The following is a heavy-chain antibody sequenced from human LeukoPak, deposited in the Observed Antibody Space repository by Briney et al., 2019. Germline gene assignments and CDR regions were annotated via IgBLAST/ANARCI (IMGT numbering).Heavy chain of an antibody. CDR2: IYSGGST. CDR1: GFSFSSYA. Sequence: GALRLSCVASGFSFSSYAMSWVRQAPGKGLEWVSVIYSGGSTYYADSVKGRFTISRDNSKNTLYLQMNSLRAEDTAVYYCARDPYGDSFFDYWGQGTLVTVSS. D-gene: IGHD4-17*01. J-gene: IGHJ4*02. V-gene: IGHV3-66*01. CDR3: ARDPYGDSFFDY.